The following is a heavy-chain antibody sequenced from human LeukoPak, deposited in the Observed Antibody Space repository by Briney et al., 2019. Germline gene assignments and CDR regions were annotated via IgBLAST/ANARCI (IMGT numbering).Heavy chain of an antibody. V-gene: IGHV1-8*01. J-gene: IGHJ6*03. Sequence: ASVKVSCKASGYTFTSYDINWVRQAPGQGLEWMGWMNPNSGNTGYAQKFQGRVTMTRNTSISTAYMELSSLRSEDTAVYYCARADIVVVPAAKPDRLYYYYYYMDVWGKGTTVTVSS. CDR2: MNPNSGNT. CDR1: GYTFTSYD. CDR3: ARADIVVVPAAKPDRLYYYYYYMDV. D-gene: IGHD2-2*02.